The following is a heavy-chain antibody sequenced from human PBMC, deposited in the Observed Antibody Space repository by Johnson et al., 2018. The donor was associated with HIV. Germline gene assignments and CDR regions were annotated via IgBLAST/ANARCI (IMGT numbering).Heavy chain of an antibody. Sequence: VHLVASGGGVVRPGGSLRLSCAASGFTLDDYDMSWVRQGPGKRLEWVSVIYSGDKTYYADSVKGRFTISRDTSKNTLYLQMNSLRAEDTAVYYCARDGPYYDSSGYYYGTVFYAFDIWGQGTMVTVSS. D-gene: IGHD3-22*01. CDR3: ARDGPYYDSSGYYYGTVFYAFDI. CDR1: GFTLDDYD. J-gene: IGHJ3*02. V-gene: IGHV3-66*01. CDR2: IYSGDKT.